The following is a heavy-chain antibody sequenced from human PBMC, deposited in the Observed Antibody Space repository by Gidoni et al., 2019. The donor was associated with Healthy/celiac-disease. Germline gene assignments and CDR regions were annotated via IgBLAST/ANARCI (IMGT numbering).Heavy chain of an antibody. V-gene: IGHV3-30-3*01. CDR2: ISYDGSNK. D-gene: IGHD2-15*01. CDR3: ARDLGGKGSGFDY. CDR1: GFTFSSYA. J-gene: IGHJ4*02. Sequence: QVQLVASGGGVVPPGRSLRLSWAASGFTFSSYAMHWVRQAPGKGLEWVTVISYDGSNKYYADSVKGRFTISRDNSKNTLYLQMNSLRAEDTAVYYCARDLGGKGSGFDYWGQGTLVTVSS.